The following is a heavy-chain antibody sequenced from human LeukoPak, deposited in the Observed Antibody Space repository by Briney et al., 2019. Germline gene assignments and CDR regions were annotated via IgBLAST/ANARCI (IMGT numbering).Heavy chain of an antibody. CDR3: ASSRTDYYGSGSYYPPFDY. CDR2: IYHSGST. V-gene: IGHV4-39*07. CDR1: GGSISSSSYY. Sequence: SETLSLTCTVSGGSISSSSYYWGWIRQPPGKGLEWIGSIYHSGSTYYNPSLKSRVTISVDTSKNQFSLKLSSVTAADTAVYYCASSRTDYYGSGSYYPPFDYWGQGTLVTVSS. D-gene: IGHD3-10*01. J-gene: IGHJ4*02.